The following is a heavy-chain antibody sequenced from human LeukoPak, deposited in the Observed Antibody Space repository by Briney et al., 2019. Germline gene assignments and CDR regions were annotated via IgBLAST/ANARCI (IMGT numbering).Heavy chain of an antibody. CDR3: ARDDYGDYGFQSYYYYYGMDV. J-gene: IGHJ6*02. CDR1: GYTFTGYY. Sequence: ASVKVSCKASGYTFTGYYMHWVRQAPGQGLEWMGWISAYNGNTNYAQKLQGRVTMTTDTSTSTAYMELRSLRSDDTAVYYCARDDYGDYGFQSYYYYYGMDVWGQGTTVTVSS. D-gene: IGHD4-17*01. CDR2: ISAYNGNT. V-gene: IGHV1-18*04.